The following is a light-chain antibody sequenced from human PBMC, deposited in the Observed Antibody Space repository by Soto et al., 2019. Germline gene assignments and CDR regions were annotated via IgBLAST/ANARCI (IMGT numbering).Light chain of an antibody. CDR1: QSISSY. Sequence: IQLTQSQSSLSASVGERVTLTWRASQSISSYLNWYQQKPGKAPKLLIYAASSLQSGVPSRFSGSGSGTDFTLTISSLQPEDFATYYCQQSYSTPPTFGQGTKVDIK. CDR3: QQSYSTPPT. J-gene: IGKJ1*01. CDR2: AAS. V-gene: IGKV1-39*01.